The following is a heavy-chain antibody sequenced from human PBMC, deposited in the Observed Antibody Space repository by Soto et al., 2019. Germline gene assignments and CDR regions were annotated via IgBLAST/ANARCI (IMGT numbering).Heavy chain of an antibody. CDR3: ARKGYYYDSSGYQDAFDI. CDR2: IIPSFVAA. CDR1: GGTFSSYA. Sequence: QVQLVQSGAEVKKPGSSVKVSCKASGGTFSSYAISWVRQAPGHGLEWMGGIIPSFVAATYAQKFQGRVTISADKSTSTASIELRSLTSEDTDVYYCARKGYYYDSSGYQDAFDIWGQGTMVTVSS. D-gene: IGHD3-22*01. V-gene: IGHV1-69*06. J-gene: IGHJ3*02.